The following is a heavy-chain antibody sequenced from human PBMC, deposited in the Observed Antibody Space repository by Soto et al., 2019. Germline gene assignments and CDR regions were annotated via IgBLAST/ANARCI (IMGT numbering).Heavy chain of an antibody. D-gene: IGHD3-10*01. CDR2: IKQDGSEK. Sequence: GGSLRLCCAASGFTFSSYGMSWVRQAPGKGLEWVANIKQDGSEKYYVDSVKGRFTISRDNAKNSLYLQMNSLRAEDTAVYYSARVIGGWINAFDIWGQGTMVTVTS. CDR3: ARVIGGWINAFDI. V-gene: IGHV3-7*01. J-gene: IGHJ3*02. CDR1: GFTFSSYG.